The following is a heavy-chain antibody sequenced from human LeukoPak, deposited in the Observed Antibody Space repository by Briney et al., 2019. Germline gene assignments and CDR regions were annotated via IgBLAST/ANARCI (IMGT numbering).Heavy chain of an antibody. D-gene: IGHD6-19*01. Sequence: SETLSLTCTVSGGSISSYYWSWIRQPPGKGLEWIGYIYYSGSTNYNPSLKSRVTISVDTSKNQFSLKLSSVTAADTAVYYCARVREDSSGYNWFDPWGQGTLVTVSS. J-gene: IGHJ5*02. CDR3: ARVREDSSGYNWFDP. V-gene: IGHV4-59*01. CDR1: GGSISSYY. CDR2: IYYSGST.